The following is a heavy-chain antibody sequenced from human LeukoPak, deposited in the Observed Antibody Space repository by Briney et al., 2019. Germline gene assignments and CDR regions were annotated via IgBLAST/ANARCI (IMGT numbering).Heavy chain of an antibody. CDR3: ARNRLYGSGSYYKPGYYYYGMDV. J-gene: IGHJ6*04. V-gene: IGHV1-69*04. CDR2: IIPIFGIA. D-gene: IGHD3-10*01. CDR1: GGTFSSYA. Sequence: SVKVSCKASGGTFSSYAISWVRQAPGQGLEWMGRIIPIFGIANYAQKFQGRVTITADKSTSTAYMELSSLRSEDTAVYYCARNRLYGSGSYYKPGYYYYGMDVWGKGTTVTVSS.